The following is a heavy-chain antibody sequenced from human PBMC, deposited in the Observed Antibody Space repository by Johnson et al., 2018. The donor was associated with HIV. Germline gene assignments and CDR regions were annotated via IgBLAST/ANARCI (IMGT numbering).Heavy chain of an antibody. J-gene: IGHJ3*02. Sequence: VQLVESGGGVVQPGRSLRLSCAASGFTFSSYWMSWVRQAPGKGLEWVANIKQDGSEKYYVDSVKGRFTISRDNAKNSLYRQMNSLRAEDTAVYYSARDEGGSYEADAFDIWDQGTMVTVSS. CDR2: IKQDGSEK. CDR1: GFTFSSYW. CDR3: ARDEGGSYEADAFDI. V-gene: IGHV3-7*05. D-gene: IGHD1-26*01.